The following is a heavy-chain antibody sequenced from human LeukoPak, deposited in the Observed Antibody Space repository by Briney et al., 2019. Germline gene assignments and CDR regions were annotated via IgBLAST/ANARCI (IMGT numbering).Heavy chain of an antibody. V-gene: IGHV4-34*01. CDR3: ARGIYGVYYFDY. J-gene: IGHJ4*02. D-gene: IGHD4-17*01. CDR1: GGSLSGYY. Sequence: KASETLSLTCAVYGGSLSGYYWSWIRQPPGKGLEWIGEINHSGATNYNPSLKSRVTIAVDTSKNQFSLRLNSVTAADTAMYYCARGIYGVYYFDYWGQGALVTVSS. CDR2: INHSGAT.